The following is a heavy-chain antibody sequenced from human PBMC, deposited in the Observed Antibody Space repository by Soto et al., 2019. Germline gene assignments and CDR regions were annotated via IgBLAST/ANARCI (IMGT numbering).Heavy chain of an antibody. D-gene: IGHD3-22*01. CDR3: ARAKYDSSGYYYYYGMDV. CDR2: INHSGST. Sequence: SETLSLTCAVYGGSFSGYHWSWIRQPPGKGLEWIGEINHSGSTNYNPSLKSRVTISVDTSKNQFSLKLSSVTAADTAVYYCARAKYDSSGYYYYYGMDVWGQGTTVTVSS. CDR1: GGSFSGYH. V-gene: IGHV4-34*01. J-gene: IGHJ6*02.